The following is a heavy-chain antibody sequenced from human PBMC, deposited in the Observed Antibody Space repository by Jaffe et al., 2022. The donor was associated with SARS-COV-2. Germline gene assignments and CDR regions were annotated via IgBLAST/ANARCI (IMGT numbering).Heavy chain of an antibody. CDR3: AKVRETRAGYYIRPEYYFDY. Sequence: EVQLVESGGGLVQPGRSLRLSCAASGFTFDDYAMHWVRQAPGKGLEWVSGISWNSGSIGYADSVKGRFTISRDNAKNSLYLQMNSLRAEDTALYYCAKVRETRAGYYIRPEYYFDYWGQGTLVTVSS. CDR2: ISWNSGSI. V-gene: IGHV3-9*01. D-gene: IGHD3-9*01. J-gene: IGHJ4*02. CDR1: GFTFDDYA.